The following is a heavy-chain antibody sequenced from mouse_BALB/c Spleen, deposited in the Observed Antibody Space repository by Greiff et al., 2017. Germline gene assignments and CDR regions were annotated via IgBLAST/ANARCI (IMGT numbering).Heavy chain of an antibody. D-gene: IGHD2-10*01. Sequence: QVQLQQSGAELVKPGASVKLSCKASGYTFTSYYMYWVKQRPGQGLEWIGEINPSNGGTNFNEKFKSKATLTVDKSSSTAYMQLSSLTSEDSAVYYCTRPSYGNRAWFAYWGQGTLVTVSA. V-gene: IGHV1S81*02. J-gene: IGHJ3*01. CDR1: GYTFTSYY. CDR2: INPSNGGT. CDR3: TRPSYGNRAWFAY.